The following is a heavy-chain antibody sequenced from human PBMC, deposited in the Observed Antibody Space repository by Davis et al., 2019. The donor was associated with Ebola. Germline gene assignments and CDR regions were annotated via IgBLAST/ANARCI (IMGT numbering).Heavy chain of an antibody. V-gene: IGHV1-18*01. CDR3: ARTSIVGTTTTASDI. J-gene: IGHJ3*02. D-gene: IGHD1-26*01. CDR1: GGTFSTYG. CDR2: ISAYNGNT. Sequence: ASVKVSCKASGGTFSTYGISWVRQAPGQGLEWMGWISAYNGNTAYAQILQGRVTMTTDTSTGTAYMELRSLRSDDTAVYFCARTSIVGTTTTASDIWGQGTMVTVSS.